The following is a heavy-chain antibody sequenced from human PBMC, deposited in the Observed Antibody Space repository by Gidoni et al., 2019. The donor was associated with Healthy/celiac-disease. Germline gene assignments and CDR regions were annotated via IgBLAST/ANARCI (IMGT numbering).Heavy chain of an antibody. Sequence: EVQLVETGGGLVQPGGSLRLTCAASGLTFSSYDMHWVRQATGKGLEWVSAIGTAGDPYYPGSVKGRFTISRENAKNSLYLQMNSLRAGDTAVYYCAREGYDSSGGAFDIWGQGTMVTVSS. J-gene: IGHJ3*02. CDR3: AREGYDSSGGAFDI. CDR1: GLTFSSYD. CDR2: IGTAGDP. V-gene: IGHV3-13*05. D-gene: IGHD3-22*01.